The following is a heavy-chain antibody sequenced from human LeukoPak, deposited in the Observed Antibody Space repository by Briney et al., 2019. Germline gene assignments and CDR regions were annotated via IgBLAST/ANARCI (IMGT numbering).Heavy chain of an antibody. CDR3: ARDRGIVGATRN. J-gene: IGHJ4*02. V-gene: IGHV4-30-4*08. CDR2: IYYSGST. CDR1: GGSISSGDYY. D-gene: IGHD1-26*01. Sequence: SQTLSLTCTVSGGSISSGDYYWSWIRQPPGKGLEWIGYIYYSGSTYYNPSLKSRVTISVDTSKNQFSLKLSSVIAADTAVYYCARDRGIVGATRNWGQGTLVTVSS.